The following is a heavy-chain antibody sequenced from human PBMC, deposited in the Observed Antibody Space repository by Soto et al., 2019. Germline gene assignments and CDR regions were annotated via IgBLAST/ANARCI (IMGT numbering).Heavy chain of an antibody. V-gene: IGHV4-31*03. D-gene: IGHD2-21*02. Sequence: NPSETLSLTCTVSGGSISSGGYYWSWIRQHPGKGLEWVGYIYYSGSTYYNPSLKSRVTISVDTSKNQFSLKLSSVTAAATAVYDCAREIHSYCGGDCYSNWFDPWGQGTLVTVSS. CDR2: IYYSGST. J-gene: IGHJ5*02. CDR3: AREIHSYCGGDCYSNWFDP. CDR1: GGSISSGGYY.